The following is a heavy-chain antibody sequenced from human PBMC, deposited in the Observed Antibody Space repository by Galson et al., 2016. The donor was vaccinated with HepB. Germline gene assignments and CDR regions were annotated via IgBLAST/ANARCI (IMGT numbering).Heavy chain of an antibody. CDR3: VLPHASGSLNHDYGMDG. V-gene: IGHV1-69*13. CDR1: GGPFSTYA. Sequence: SVKVSCKASGGPFSTYALSWVRQAPGQGLEWVGGIVPILRTPSYAQRLKGRVTITADESTDTVYMELSSLTYQDTAVYYCVLPHASGSLNHDYGMDGWGQGTTVTVSS. J-gene: IGHJ6*02. CDR2: IVPILRTP. D-gene: IGHD3-10*01.